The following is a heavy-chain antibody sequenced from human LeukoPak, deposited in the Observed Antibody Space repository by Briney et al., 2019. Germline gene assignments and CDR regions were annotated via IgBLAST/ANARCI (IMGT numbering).Heavy chain of an antibody. CDR1: GFTFSSYW. V-gene: IGHV3-7*01. Sequence: GGSLRLSCAASGFTFSSYWMSWVRQAPGKGLEWVANIKQGGSEKYYVDSVKGRFTISRDNAKNSLYLQMNSLRAEDTAAYYCATSRDVLLWFGELYWGQGTLVTVSS. CDR2: IKQGGSEK. CDR3: ATSRDVLLWFGELY. J-gene: IGHJ4*02. D-gene: IGHD3-10*01.